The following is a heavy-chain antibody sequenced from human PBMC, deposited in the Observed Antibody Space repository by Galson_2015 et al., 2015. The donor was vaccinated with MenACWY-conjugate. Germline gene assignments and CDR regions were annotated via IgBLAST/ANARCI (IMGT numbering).Heavy chain of an antibody. Sequence: ETLSLTCSVSGGSIYSPDHWWGWIRQPPGKGLEWIASIHHSETTHYNPSLKSRVSISVDTSKNQFSLNLSSVTAADTALYYCARGIKLYGYHYYTDVWGKGTTVSVS. V-gene: IGHV4-39*01. CDR3: ARGIKLYGYHYYTDV. J-gene: IGHJ6*03. D-gene: IGHD3-3*01. CDR1: GGSIYSPDHW. CDR2: IHHSETT.